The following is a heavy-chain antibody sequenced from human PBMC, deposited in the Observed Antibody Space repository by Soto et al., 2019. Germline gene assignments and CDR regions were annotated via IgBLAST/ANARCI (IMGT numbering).Heavy chain of an antibody. J-gene: IGHJ5*01. Sequence: PSETLSLTCTVSSGSISDDSYWSWIRQTPGKGLEWIGYIYHTGNTYYNPSLRSRVSISVDKSKSQFSLKLISVTAADTAVYFCARDEYQLLSSVSWFDSWGQGTLVTVS. D-gene: IGHD2-2*01. CDR2: IYHTGNT. CDR1: SGSISDDSY. CDR3: ARDEYQLLSSVSWFDS. V-gene: IGHV4-30-4*01.